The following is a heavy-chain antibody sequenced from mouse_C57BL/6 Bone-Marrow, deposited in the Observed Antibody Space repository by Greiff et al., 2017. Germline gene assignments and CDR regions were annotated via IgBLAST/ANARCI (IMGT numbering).Heavy chain of an antibody. V-gene: IGHV1-82*01. CDR2: IYPGDGDT. D-gene: IGHD1-1*01. CDR1: GYAFSSSW. CDR3: AREYYYYGSTHYWYFDV. Sequence: QVQLQQSGPELVKPGASVKISCKASGYAFSSSWMNWVKQRPGKGLEWIGRIYPGDGDTNYNGKFKGKATLTADKSSSTAYMQLSSLTSEDSAVYFCAREYYYYGSTHYWYFDVWGTGTTVTVSS. J-gene: IGHJ1*03.